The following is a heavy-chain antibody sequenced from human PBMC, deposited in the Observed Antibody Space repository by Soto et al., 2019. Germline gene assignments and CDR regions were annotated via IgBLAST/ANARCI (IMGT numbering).Heavy chain of an antibody. J-gene: IGHJ4*02. CDR1: GVSISSHDW. V-gene: IGHV4-4*02. D-gene: IGHD6-13*01. CDR3: ATRDSSRFY. Sequence: QVQLQESGPGLVKPSGTLSLTCAVSGVSISSHDWWTWVRPPPGKGLEWIGESHQSGSTNYNSSLESRVTISVDKSTNQFSLKLTSVTVADTAVYYCATRDSSRFYWGQGTLVTVSS. CDR2: SHQSGST.